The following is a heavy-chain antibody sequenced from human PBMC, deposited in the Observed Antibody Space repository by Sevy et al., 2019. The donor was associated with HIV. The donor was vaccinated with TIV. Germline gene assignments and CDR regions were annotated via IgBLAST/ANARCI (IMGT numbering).Heavy chain of an antibody. V-gene: IGHV4-39*01. CDR2: IYYSGST. D-gene: IGHD6-19*01. CDR3: ARIPYSSGAKSYYGMDV. CDR1: GGSISSSSYY. Sequence: SETLSLTCTVSGGSISSSSYYWGWIRQPPGKGLEWIGSIYYSGSTYYNPSLKSRVTISVDTSKNQFSLKLSSVTAADTAVYYCARIPYSSGAKSYYGMDVWGQGTTVTVSS. J-gene: IGHJ6*02.